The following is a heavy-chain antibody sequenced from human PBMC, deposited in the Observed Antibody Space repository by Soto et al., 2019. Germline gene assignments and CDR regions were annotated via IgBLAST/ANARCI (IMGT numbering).Heavy chain of an antibody. V-gene: IGHV3-30*18. CDR3: AKDLASQYYDSSGYHYYYGMDV. CDR1: GFTFSSYG. Sequence: QVQLVESGGGVVQPGRSLRLSCAASGFTFSSYGMHWVRQAPGKGLEWVAVISYDGSNKYYADSVKGRFSISRENSKNTLYLQMNSLRAEDTAVYYCAKDLASQYYDSSGYHYYYGMDVWGQGTTVTVSS. CDR2: ISYDGSNK. D-gene: IGHD3-22*01. J-gene: IGHJ6*02.